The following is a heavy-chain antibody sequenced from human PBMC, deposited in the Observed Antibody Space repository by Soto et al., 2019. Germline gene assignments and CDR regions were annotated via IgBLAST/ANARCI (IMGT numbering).Heavy chain of an antibody. Sequence: PSETLSLTCTVSGGSISSSSYYWGWIRQPPGKGLEWIGSIYYSGSTYYNPSLKSRVTISVDTSKNQFSLKLSSVTAADTAVYYCARRGGYCSGGSCFDYWGQGTLVSVSS. CDR1: GGSISSSSYY. D-gene: IGHD2-15*01. CDR3: ARRGGYCSGGSCFDY. CDR2: IYYSGST. V-gene: IGHV4-39*01. J-gene: IGHJ4*02.